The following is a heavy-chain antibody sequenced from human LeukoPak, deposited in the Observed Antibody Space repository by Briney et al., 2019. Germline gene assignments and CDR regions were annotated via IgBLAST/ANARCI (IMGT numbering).Heavy chain of an antibody. D-gene: IGHD6-13*01. J-gene: IGHJ4*02. CDR2: ISSSSSTI. CDR1: GFTFSSLS. CDR3: ARGPPIAAAGYFDY. Sequence: GGCLRLSCAASGFTFSSLSMNWVRQAPGKGLEWVPYISSSSSTIYYADSVKGRFTVSRDNAKNSLYLQMNSLRAEDTAVYYCARGPPIAAAGYFDYWGQGTLVTVSS. V-gene: IGHV3-48*01.